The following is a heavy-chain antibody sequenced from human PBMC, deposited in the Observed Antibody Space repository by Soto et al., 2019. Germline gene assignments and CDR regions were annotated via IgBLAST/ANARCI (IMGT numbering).Heavy chain of an antibody. J-gene: IGHJ6*02. V-gene: IGHV3-23*01. CDR3: AKMTSDSYGRNYGMDV. D-gene: IGHD5-18*01. Sequence: TGGSLRLSCTGSGFSFSSFAMSWVRQAPEKGLEWVSALRDNGVSPYYADSVKGRFTISRDNSKNTLYLQMDSLRVEDTALYYCAKMTSDSYGRNYGMDVWGQGTEVTVSS. CDR1: GFSFSSFA. CDR2: LRDNGVSP.